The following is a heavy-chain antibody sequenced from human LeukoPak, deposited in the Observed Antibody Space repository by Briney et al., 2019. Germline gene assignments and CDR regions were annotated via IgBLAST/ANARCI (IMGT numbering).Heavy chain of an antibody. CDR1: GFTFSSYA. CDR3: AKDWRVGSSPDEDAFDI. D-gene: IGHD6-6*01. Sequence: GGSLRLSCAASGFTFSSYAMHWVRQAPGKGLEWVAVISYDGSNKYYADSVKGRFTISRDNSKNTLYLQMNSLRAEDTAVYYCAKDWRVGSSPDEDAFDIWGQGTMVTVSS. V-gene: IGHV3-30-3*01. J-gene: IGHJ3*02. CDR2: ISYDGSNK.